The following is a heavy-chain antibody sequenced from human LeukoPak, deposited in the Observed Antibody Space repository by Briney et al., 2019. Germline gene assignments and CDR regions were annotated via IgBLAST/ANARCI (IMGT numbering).Heavy chain of an antibody. D-gene: IGHD3-16*02. CDR1: GFTFSSYA. V-gene: IGHV3-30*01. J-gene: IGHJ4*02. Sequence: PGGSLRLSCAASGFTFSSYAMHWVRQAPGKGLEWVAVISYDGSNKYYADSVKGRFTISRDNSKNTLYLQMNSLRAEDTAVYYCARGLRLGELSLSYYFDYWGQGTLVTVSS. CDR2: ISYDGSNK. CDR3: ARGLRLGELSLSYYFDY.